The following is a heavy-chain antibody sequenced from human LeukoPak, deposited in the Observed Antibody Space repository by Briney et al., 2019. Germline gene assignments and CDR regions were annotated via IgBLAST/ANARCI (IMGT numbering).Heavy chain of an antibody. CDR1: GGSISSNH. Sequence: PSETLSLTCSVSGGSISSNHWSWIRQPPGKGLEWIGYINYSGSTNYNPSLKSRVTISVDTSKNQFSLKVTSVTAADTGVYYCARGSDSSTLNWFDPWGQGTLVTVSS. CDR2: INYSGST. V-gene: IGHV4-59*01. CDR3: ARGSDSSTLNWFDP. D-gene: IGHD6-13*01. J-gene: IGHJ5*02.